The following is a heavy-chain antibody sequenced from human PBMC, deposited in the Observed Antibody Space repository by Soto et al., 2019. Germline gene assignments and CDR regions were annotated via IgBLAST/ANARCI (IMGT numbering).Heavy chain of an antibody. Sequence: GASVKVSCKASGGTFSSYAISWVRQAPGQGLEWMGWIIPIFGTANYAQKFQGRVTITADESASTAYMELSSLRSEDTAVYYCARDPGYSYGHNWGQGTLVTVSS. CDR2: IIPIFGTA. CDR1: GGTFSSYA. D-gene: IGHD5-18*01. V-gene: IGHV1-69*13. CDR3: ARDPGYSYGHN. J-gene: IGHJ4*02.